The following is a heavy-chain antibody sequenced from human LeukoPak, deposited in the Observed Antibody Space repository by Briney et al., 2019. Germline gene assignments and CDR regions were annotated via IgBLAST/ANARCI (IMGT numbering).Heavy chain of an antibody. Sequence: GGSLRLSCAASGFTFSSYGMSWVRQAPGKGLEWVSAISCSGGSTYYADSVKGRFTISRDNSKNTLYLQMNSLRAEDTAVYYCAKVGNNWDFDYWGQGTLVTVSS. D-gene: IGHD1-1*01. V-gene: IGHV3-23*01. CDR2: ISCSGGST. J-gene: IGHJ4*02. CDR1: GFTFSSYG. CDR3: AKVGNNWDFDY.